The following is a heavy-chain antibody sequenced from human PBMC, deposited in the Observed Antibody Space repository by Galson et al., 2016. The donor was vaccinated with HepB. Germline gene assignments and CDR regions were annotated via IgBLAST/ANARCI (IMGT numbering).Heavy chain of an antibody. J-gene: IGHJ4*02. CDR2: MYHSGYT. Sequence: SETLSLTCAVSGGSFTNNNWWSWVRQPPGKGLEWIGEMYHSGYTNYNPSLKSRVTMSVDKSKNQFSLRLFAVTAADTAVDHCVRVWGKYFDYWGQGAMVTVSS. D-gene: IGHD7-27*01. V-gene: IGHV4-4*02. CDR1: GGSFTNNNW. CDR3: VRVWGKYFDY.